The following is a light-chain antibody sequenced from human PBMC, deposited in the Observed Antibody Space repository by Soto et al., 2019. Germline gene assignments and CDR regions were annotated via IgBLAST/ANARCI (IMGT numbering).Light chain of an antibody. CDR2: AAS. V-gene: IGKV1-39*01. Sequence: DIQMTQSPSSMSASVGDRVIITCRASQTISSYLNWYQQKPGKAPKLLISAASNLQSGVPARFSGSGFGTDFTLIISSLQPEDFATYYCQQSYIAPLSFGGGTKWIS. J-gene: IGKJ4*01. CDR3: QQSYIAPLS. CDR1: QTISSY.